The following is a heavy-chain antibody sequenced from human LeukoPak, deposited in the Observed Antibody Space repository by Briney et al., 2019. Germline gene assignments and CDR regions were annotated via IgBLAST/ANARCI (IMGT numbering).Heavy chain of an antibody. D-gene: IGHD2-2*01. J-gene: IGHJ6*04. CDR2: INHSGST. CDR3: ARGRGYCSSTSCPQGYYYGMDV. V-gene: IGHV4-34*01. CDR1: GGSFSGYY. Sequence: PSETLSLTCAVYGGSFSGYYWSWIRQPPGKGLEWIGEINHSGSTYYNPSLKSRVTISVDTSKNQFSLKLSSVTAADTAVYYCARGRGYCSSTSCPQGYYYGMDVWGKGTTVTVSS.